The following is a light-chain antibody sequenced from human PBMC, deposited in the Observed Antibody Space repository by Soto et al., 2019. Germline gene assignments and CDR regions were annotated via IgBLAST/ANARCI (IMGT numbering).Light chain of an antibody. J-gene: IGLJ3*02. CDR3: AAWDGSLNGWV. V-gene: IGLV1-44*01. Sequence: QSVLTQPPPASGTPGQRVTISCSGSSSNIGSNTVNWYQQLPGTAPKVLMYSNDQRPSGVPDRFSGSKSGTSASLAISGLQSGDEADYYCAAWDGSLNGWVFGGGTKLTVL. CDR2: SND. CDR1: SSNIGSNT.